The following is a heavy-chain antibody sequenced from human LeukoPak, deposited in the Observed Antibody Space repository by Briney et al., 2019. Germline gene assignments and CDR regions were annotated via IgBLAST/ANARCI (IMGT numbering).Heavy chain of an antibody. V-gene: IGHV1-18*01. Sequence: ASVKVSCKASSYTFTSYGISWVRQAPGQGLEWMGWISANNGNTNDAQKFQGRVTMTTDTSTSTAYMELRSLRSDDTAVYYCARTNRITIFGVVIRTNNWFDPWGQGTLVTVSS. CDR1: SYTFTSYG. CDR2: ISANNGNT. CDR3: ARTNRITIFGVVIRTNNWFDP. J-gene: IGHJ5*02. D-gene: IGHD3-3*01.